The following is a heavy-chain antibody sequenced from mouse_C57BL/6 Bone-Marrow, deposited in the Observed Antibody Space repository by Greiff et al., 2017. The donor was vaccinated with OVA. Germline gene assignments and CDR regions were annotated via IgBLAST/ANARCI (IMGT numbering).Heavy chain of an antibody. CDR3: ARSGGYDYDGGDFDY. D-gene: IGHD2-4*01. J-gene: IGHJ2*01. CDR1: GYTFTSYW. CDR2: IDPSDSYT. Sequence: QVQLKQPGAELVMPGASVKLSCKASGYTFTSYWMHWVKQRPGQGLEWIGEIDPSDSYTNYNQKFKGKSTLTVDKSSSTAYRQLSSLTSEDSAVYYCARSGGYDYDGGDFDYWGQGTTLTVSS. V-gene: IGHV1-69*01.